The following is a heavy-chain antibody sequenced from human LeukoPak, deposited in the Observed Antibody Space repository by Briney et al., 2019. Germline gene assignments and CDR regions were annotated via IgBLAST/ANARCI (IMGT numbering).Heavy chain of an antibody. CDR3: ARAQYYYDSSGRNWFDP. CDR2: IYYSGST. J-gene: IGHJ5*02. V-gene: IGHV4-59*12. Sequence: SSETLSLTCTVSGGSISSYYWSWIRQPPGKGLEWIGYIYYSGSTNYNPSLKSRVTMSVDTSKNQFSLKLSSVTAADTAVYYCARAQYYYDSSGRNWFDPWGQGTLVTVSS. CDR1: GGSISSYY. D-gene: IGHD3-22*01.